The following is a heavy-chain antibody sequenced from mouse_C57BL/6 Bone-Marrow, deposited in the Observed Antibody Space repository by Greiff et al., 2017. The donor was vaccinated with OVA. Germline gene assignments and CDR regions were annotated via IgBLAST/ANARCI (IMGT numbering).Heavy chain of an antibody. CDR3: TYYDYDGFAY. J-gene: IGHJ3*01. CDR1: GYTFTDYE. V-gene: IGHV1-15*01. CDR2: IDPETGGT. Sequence: QVQLKESGAELVRPGASVTLSCKASGYTFTDYEMHWVKQTPVHGLEWIGAIDPETGGTAYNQKFKGKAILTADKSSSTAYMELRSLTSEDSAVYYCTYYDYDGFAYWGQGTLVTVSA. D-gene: IGHD2-4*01.